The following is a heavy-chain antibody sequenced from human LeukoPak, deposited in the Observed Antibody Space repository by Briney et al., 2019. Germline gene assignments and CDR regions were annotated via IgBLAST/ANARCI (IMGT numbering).Heavy chain of an antibody. D-gene: IGHD2-15*01. J-gene: IGHJ4*02. CDR1: GFTFTTYG. V-gene: IGHV3-23*01. CDR3: AKDSHCISFDD. CDR2: IGGSGTRT. Sequence: GGSLRLSCSASGFTFTTYGMNWVSQAPGKGLEWVSGIGGSGTRTYYADSVKGRFTISRDNSKNTLYLQMNSLRDEDTAVYYCAKDSHCISFDDWGQGTLVTVSS.